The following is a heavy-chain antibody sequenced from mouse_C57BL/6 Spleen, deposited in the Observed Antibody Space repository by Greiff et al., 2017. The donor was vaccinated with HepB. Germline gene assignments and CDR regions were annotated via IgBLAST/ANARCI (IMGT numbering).Heavy chain of an antibody. J-gene: IGHJ3*01. V-gene: IGHV6-6*01. CDR1: GFTFSDAW. CDR3: TPRYYGFAY. CDR2: ISNKANNHAT. D-gene: IGHD1-1*01. Sequence: EVKVEESGGGLVQPGGSMKLSCAASGFTFSDAWMDWVRQSPEKGLEWVADISNKANNHATYYAESVKGRFTISRDESKSSVHLQMNSLRAEDTVSDYWTPRYYGFAYWGQGTLVTVSA.